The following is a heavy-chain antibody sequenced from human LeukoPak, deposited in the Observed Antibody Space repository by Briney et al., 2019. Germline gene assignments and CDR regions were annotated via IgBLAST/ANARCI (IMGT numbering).Heavy chain of an antibody. J-gene: IGHJ4*02. CDR2: IRSKDNSYAT. V-gene: IGHV3-73*01. CDR1: GFTFSGYA. D-gene: IGHD3-22*01. Sequence: GGSLRLSCAASGFTFSGYAMHWVRQASGKGLEGVGRIRSKDNSYATAYAASVIGRFTIFKDDKKHTVYLQMNRLTAEDTAEYYWSTDYYDRSGLHYWGQEALVIVVS. CDR3: STDYYDRSGLHY.